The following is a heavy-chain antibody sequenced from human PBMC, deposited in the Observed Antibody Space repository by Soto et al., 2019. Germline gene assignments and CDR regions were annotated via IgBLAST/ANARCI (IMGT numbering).Heavy chain of an antibody. CDR2: MNPNSGNT. J-gene: IGHJ6*03. Sequence: ASVKVSCKASGYTFTSYDINWVRQATGQGLEWMGWMNPNSGNTGYAQKFQGRVTMTRNTSISTAYMEPSSLRSEDTAVYYCARTTGTTVTYYYYYMDVWGKGTTVTVSS. D-gene: IGHD4-17*01. CDR3: ARTTGTTVTYYYYYMDV. CDR1: GYTFTSYD. V-gene: IGHV1-8*01.